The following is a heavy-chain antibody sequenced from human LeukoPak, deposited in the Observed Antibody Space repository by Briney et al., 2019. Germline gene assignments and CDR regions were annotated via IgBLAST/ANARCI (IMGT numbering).Heavy chain of an antibody. J-gene: IGHJ4*02. V-gene: IGHV3-7*01. CDR3: AKGNDYGDYDQQIGRY. D-gene: IGHD4-17*01. CDR2: IKQDGSVK. CDR1: GLTFSSHW. Sequence: GGSLRLSCAASGLTFSSHWMSWVRQAPGKGLEWVANIKQDGSVKTYVDSVKGRFTISRDNAKNSLYLQMNSLRAEDTAVYYCAKGNDYGDYDQQIGRYWGQGTLVTVSS.